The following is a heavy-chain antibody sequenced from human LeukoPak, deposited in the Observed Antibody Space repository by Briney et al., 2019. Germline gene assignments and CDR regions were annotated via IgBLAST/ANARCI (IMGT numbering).Heavy chain of an antibody. CDR1: GGSISSGDYY. Sequence: PSETLSLTCAVSGGSISSGDYYWSWIRQHPGKGLEWIGYIYYSGSTYYNPSLKSRVTISVDTSKNQFSLKLSSVTAADTAVYYCAREEPRGYYGMDVWGQGTTVTVSS. V-gene: IGHV4-31*11. J-gene: IGHJ6*02. CDR2: IYYSGST. CDR3: AREEPRGYYGMDV.